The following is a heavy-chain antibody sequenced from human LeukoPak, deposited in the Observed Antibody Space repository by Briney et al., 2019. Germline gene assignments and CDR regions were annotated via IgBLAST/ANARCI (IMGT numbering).Heavy chain of an antibody. J-gene: IGHJ3*02. CDR2: INHSGST. Sequence: SETLSLTCAVYGGSFSGYYWSWIRQPPGKGLEWIGEINHSGSTNYNPSLKSRVTISVDTSKNQFSLKLSSVTAADTAVYYRARGPPKRAYYGSRGDAFDIWGQGTMVTVSS. V-gene: IGHV4-34*01. CDR3: ARGPPKRAYYGSRGDAFDI. D-gene: IGHD3-10*01. CDR1: GGSFSGYY.